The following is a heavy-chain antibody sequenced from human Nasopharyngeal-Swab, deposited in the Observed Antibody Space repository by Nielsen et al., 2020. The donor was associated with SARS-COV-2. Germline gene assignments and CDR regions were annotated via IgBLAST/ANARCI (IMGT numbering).Heavy chain of an antibody. V-gene: IGHV3-23*03. D-gene: IGHD2-8*02. Sequence: GESLKISCAASGFTFSSYAMSWVRQAPGKGLEWVSVIYSDGSSTYYADSVKGRFTISRDNSKNTLYLQMNSLRAEDTAVYYCAKDGTLLGYYYYGMDVWGQGTTVTVSS. CDR3: AKDGTLLGYYYYGMDV. J-gene: IGHJ6*02. CDR2: IYSDGSST. CDR1: GFTFSSYA.